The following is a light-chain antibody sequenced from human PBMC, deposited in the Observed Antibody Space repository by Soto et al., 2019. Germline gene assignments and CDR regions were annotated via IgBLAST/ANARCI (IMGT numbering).Light chain of an antibody. Sequence: QSALTQPASVSGSPGQSITISCTGTSSDVGGYNYVSWYQQHPGKAPKLMIFDVSNRPSGVSNRFSGSKSGNTASLTISGLQAEDEADYYCSSYTSSSTSHVFGTGTKVTVL. J-gene: IGLJ1*01. V-gene: IGLV2-14*01. CDR2: DVS. CDR1: SSDVGGYNY. CDR3: SSYTSSSTSHV.